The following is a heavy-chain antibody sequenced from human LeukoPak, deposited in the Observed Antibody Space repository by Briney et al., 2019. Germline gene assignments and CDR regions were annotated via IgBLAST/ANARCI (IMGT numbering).Heavy chain of an antibody. CDR3: TRAQHVLLWFGESSHGMDV. CDR2: ICGRGGNT. J-gene: IGHJ6*02. Sequence: GGSLRLSCAASGFTLTSYAMSWVRQAPGKGLQWVSLICGRGGNTYYADSVKGRFTISRDNSKNTLSLQMNSLRAEDTAVYYCTRAQHVLLWFGESSHGMDVWGQGTTVTVSS. CDR1: GFTLTSYA. V-gene: IGHV3-23*01. D-gene: IGHD3-10*01.